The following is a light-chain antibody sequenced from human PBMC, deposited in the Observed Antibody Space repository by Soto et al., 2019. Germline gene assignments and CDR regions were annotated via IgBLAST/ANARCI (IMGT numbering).Light chain of an antibody. J-gene: IGKJ3*01. V-gene: IGKV1-27*01. Sequence: QMTQSPSSLSASGGDSVTISCRASQGISTYLAWYQQTPGKIPKLLIYAASTLQSGVPSRFSGSGSGTVFTLTISSLQPEDVATYYCQKYYSAPFTFGPGTKVDLK. CDR1: QGISTY. CDR2: AAS. CDR3: QKYYSAPFT.